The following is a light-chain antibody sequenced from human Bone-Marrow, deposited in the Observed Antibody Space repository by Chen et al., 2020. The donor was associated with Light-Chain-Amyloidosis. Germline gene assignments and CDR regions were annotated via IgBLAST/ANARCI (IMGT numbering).Light chain of an antibody. CDR2: GSS. CDR1: QTIRSNY. Sequence: EILLTQSPCTLSSSPGEGANLSCRASQTIRSNYLTWYQQKFGQAPRLLIYGSSSRATGVPDRFTGSGSGTYFTLTINRLEPEDFAMYYCQQYGTSPLTFGGGTKVEIK. J-gene: IGKJ4*01. CDR3: QQYGTSPLT. V-gene: IGKV3-20*01.